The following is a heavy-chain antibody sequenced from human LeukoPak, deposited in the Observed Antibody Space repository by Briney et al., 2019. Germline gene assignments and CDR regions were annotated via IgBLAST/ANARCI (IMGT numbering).Heavy chain of an antibody. CDR3: ARGEGIAVEGPLDI. CDR2: IYSGGST. D-gene: IGHD6-19*01. J-gene: IGHJ3*02. CDR1: GFTVSSNY. Sequence: GGSLRLSCAASGFTVSSNYMSWVRQAPGKGLEWVSVIYSGGSTYYADSVKGRFTISRDNSKNTLYLQMNSLRAEDTAVYYCARGEGIAVEGPLDIWGQGTMVTVSS. V-gene: IGHV3-53*01.